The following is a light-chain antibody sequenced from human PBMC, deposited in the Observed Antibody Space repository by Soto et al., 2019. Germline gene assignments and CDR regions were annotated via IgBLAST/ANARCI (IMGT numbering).Light chain of an antibody. V-gene: IGKV3-20*01. CDR2: GAS. Sequence: EIVLTQSPGTLSLSPGERATLSCRASQSVSSSYLAWYQQKPGQAPRLLIYGASSRATGIPDRFSGSGSGTDFTLTISRLEPEDFAVYYCQQYGSSPWRFGQGTKVVIK. CDR3: QQYGSSPWR. CDR1: QSVSSSY. J-gene: IGKJ1*01.